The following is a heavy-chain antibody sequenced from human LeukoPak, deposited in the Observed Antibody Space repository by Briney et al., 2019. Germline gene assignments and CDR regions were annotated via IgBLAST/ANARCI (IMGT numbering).Heavy chain of an antibody. CDR2: IHHSGST. J-gene: IGHJ4*02. CDR3: ARDVHYSSGWYGY. V-gene: IGHV4-34*01. CDR1: GGSFRGYN. D-gene: IGHD6-19*01. Sequence: SETLSLTCAVYGGSFRGYNWSWIGKPPGKGLEWIGEIHHSGSTNYNPSLKSRVTISVDTSKNQFSLKLSSVTAADTAVYYCARDVHYSSGWYGYWGQGTLVTVSS.